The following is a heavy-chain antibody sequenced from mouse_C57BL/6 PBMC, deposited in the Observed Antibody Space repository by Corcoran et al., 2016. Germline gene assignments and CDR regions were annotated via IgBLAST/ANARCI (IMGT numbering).Heavy chain of an antibody. V-gene: IGHV9-3*01. CDR1: GYTFTTYG. Sequence: QIQLVQSGPELKKPGETVKISCKASGYTFTTYGMSWVKQAPGKGLKWMGWINTYSGVPTYADDFKGRFAFSLETSASTAYLQINNLKNEDMATYFCARKDFYFDYWGQGTTLTVSS. J-gene: IGHJ2*01. CDR3: ARKDFYFDY. CDR2: INTYSGVP.